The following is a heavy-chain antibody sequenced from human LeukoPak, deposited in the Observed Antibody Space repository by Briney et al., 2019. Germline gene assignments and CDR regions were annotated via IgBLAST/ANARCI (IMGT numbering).Heavy chain of an antibody. CDR3: ARDKSGYASAD. CDR2: ISAYNGNT. J-gene: IGHJ4*02. Sequence: ASVKVSCKASGYTFTGYYMHWVRQAPGQGLEWMGWISAYNGNTNYAQKLQGRVTMTTDTSTSTAYMELRSLRSDDTAVYYCARDKSGYASADWGQGTLVTVSS. CDR1: GYTFTGYY. V-gene: IGHV1-18*04. D-gene: IGHD5-12*01.